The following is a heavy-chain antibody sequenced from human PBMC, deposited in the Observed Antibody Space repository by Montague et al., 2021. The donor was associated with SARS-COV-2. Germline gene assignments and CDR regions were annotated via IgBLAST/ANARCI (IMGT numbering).Heavy chain of an antibody. J-gene: IGHJ5*02. CDR3: AHRPSIAAAGTFRFDP. V-gene: IGHV2-5*02. D-gene: IGHD6-13*01. CDR1: GFSLSTSGVG. Sequence: PALVKPTQTLTLTCTFSGFSLSTSGVGVGWIRQPPGKALEWLALIYWDDDKRYSPSLKSRLTITKGTSKNQVVLTMTNMDPVDTATYYCAHRPSIAAAGTFRFDPWGQGTLVTVSS. CDR2: IYWDDDK.